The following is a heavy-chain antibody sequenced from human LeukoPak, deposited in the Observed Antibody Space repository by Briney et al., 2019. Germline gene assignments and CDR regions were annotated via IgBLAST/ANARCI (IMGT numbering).Heavy chain of an antibody. V-gene: IGHV4-34*01. Sequence: SETLSLTCAVYGGSFSGYYWSWIRQPPGKGLEWIGEINHSGSTNYNPSLKSRVTISVDPSKNQFSLKLSSVTAADTAVYYCARGSRAAAGLNYWGQGTLVTVSS. J-gene: IGHJ4*02. CDR1: GGSFSGYY. CDR3: ARGSRAAAGLNY. D-gene: IGHD6-13*01. CDR2: INHSGST.